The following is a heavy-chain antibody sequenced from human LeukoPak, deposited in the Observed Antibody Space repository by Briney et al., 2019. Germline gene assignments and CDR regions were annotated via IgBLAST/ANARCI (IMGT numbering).Heavy chain of an antibody. V-gene: IGHV1-3*01. CDR1: GYTFTSYA. CDR2: INAGSANT. D-gene: IGHD3-22*01. J-gene: IGHJ6*02. Sequence: ASVKVSCTASGYTFTSYAMHWVRQAPGQKLEWMGWINAGSANTKYSQKFQGRVTFTSDTSADTAYMELNSLRSEDTAVYYCARNGVTTPGMDVWGQGTTVSVS. CDR3: ARNGVTTPGMDV.